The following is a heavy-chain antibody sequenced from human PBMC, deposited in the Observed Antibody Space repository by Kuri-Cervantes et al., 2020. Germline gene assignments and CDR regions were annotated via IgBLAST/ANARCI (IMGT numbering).Heavy chain of an antibody. CDR2: IKSKTDGGTT. CDR1: GFTFSNAW. V-gene: IGHV3-15*01. J-gene: IGHJ4*02. CDR3: TTDPRMY. Sequence: GEYLMISWTASGFTFSNAWMSWVRQAPGKGLEWVGRIKSKTDGGTTDYAAPVKGRFTISRDDSKNTLYLQMNSLKTEDTAVYYCTTDPRMYWGQGTLVTVSS. D-gene: IGHD1-14*01.